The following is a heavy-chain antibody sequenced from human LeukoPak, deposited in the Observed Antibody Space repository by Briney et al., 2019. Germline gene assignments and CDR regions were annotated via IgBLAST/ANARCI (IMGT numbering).Heavy chain of an antibody. V-gene: IGHV3-23*01. Sequence: GGSLRLSCAVSGITLSNYGMSWVRQAPGKGLEWVAGISDSGGRTNYADSVKGRFTISRDNPKNTLYLQMNSLRAEDTAVYYCAKRTLGYSSGWYDYWGQGTLVTVSS. J-gene: IGHJ4*02. CDR3: AKRTLGYSSGWYDY. D-gene: IGHD6-19*01. CDR1: GITLSNYG. CDR2: ISDSGGRT.